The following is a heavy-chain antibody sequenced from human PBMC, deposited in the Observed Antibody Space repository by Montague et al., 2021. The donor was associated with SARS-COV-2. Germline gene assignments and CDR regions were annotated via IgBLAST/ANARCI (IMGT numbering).Heavy chain of an antibody. V-gene: IGHV3-33*01. Sequence: SLRLSCAASGFRISSYGMHWVRQAPGKGLEWVAVIWYDGSNKNYADSVKGRFTISRDNSKNTVYLQMNSLRAEDTAVYYCARDQGGYGTFDIWGQGTMVTVSS. CDR3: ARDQGGYGTFDI. D-gene: IGHD5-12*01. CDR1: GFRISSYG. J-gene: IGHJ3*02. CDR2: IWYDGSNK.